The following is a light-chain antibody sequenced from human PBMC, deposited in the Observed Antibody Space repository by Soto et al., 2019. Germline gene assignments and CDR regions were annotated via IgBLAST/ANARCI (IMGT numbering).Light chain of an antibody. Sequence: QSVLTQPPSASGSPGQSVTISCTGTNRDVGTHNYVSRYQQYPGKAPKLLIYDVVKRPSGIPHRFSGSKSGNTASLTVSGLQADDEADYYCFSYAGGSTFVFGTGTKVTVL. CDR3: FSYAGGSTFV. CDR1: NRDVGTHNY. V-gene: IGLV2-8*01. CDR2: DVV. J-gene: IGLJ1*01.